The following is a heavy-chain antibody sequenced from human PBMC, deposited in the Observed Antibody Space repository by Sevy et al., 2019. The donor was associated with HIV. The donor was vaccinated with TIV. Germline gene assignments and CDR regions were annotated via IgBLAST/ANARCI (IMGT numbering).Heavy chain of an antibody. V-gene: IGHV3-23*01. D-gene: IGHD3-22*01. CDR1: GFTFSSYA. J-gene: IGHJ4*02. CDR3: AKGFHYYDSSGYTYYFDY. CDR2: ISGSGGST. Sequence: GGSLRLSCAASGFTFSSYAMSWVRQAPGKGLEWVSAISGSGGSTYYADSVKGRFTISRDNSKNTLYLQMNSLRAEDTAVYYCAKGFHYYDSSGYTYYFDYWGQGTLVTVSS.